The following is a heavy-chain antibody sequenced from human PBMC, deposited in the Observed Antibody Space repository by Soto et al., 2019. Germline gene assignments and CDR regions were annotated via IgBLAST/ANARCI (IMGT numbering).Heavy chain of an antibody. D-gene: IGHD6-19*01. CDR3: ARVAVAGTRFDY. Sequence: PSETLSLTCTVSGGSISSGGSYWSWIRQHPGKGLEWIGYIYYSGSTYYNPSLKSRVTISVDTSKNQFSLKLSSVTAADTAVYYCARVAVAGTRFDYWGQGTLVTVSS. V-gene: IGHV4-31*03. CDR1: GGSISSGGSY. CDR2: IYYSGST. J-gene: IGHJ4*02.